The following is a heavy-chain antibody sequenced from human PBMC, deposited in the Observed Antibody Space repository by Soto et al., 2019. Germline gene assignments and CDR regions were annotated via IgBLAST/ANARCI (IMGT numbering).Heavy chain of an antibody. D-gene: IGHD3-3*01. CDR3: TTLRFLEWDPLLQH. CDR1: GFTFSNAW. V-gene: IGHV3-15*01. J-gene: IGHJ1*01. CDR2: IKSKTDGGTT. Sequence: GGSLRLSCAASGFTFSNAWMSWVRQAPGKGLEWVGRIKSKTDGGTTDYAAPVKGRFTISRDDSKNTLYLQMNSLKTEDTAVYYCTTLRFLEWDPLLQHWGKGTLAAVSS.